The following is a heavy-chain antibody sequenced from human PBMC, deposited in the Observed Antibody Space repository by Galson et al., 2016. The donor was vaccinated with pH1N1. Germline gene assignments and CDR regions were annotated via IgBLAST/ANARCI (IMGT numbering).Heavy chain of an antibody. CDR3: ARVLGKAVTYFDN. J-gene: IGHJ4*02. D-gene: IGHD4-17*01. V-gene: IGHV3-9*01. Sequence: SLRLSCAASGFTFDDYGMHWVRQAPGKGLEWVSGISWNSGSIGYADSVKGRFTLSRDNARNSLYLQLNSLRDDDTALYYCARVLGKAVTYFDNSGQGTLVTVSA. CDR2: ISWNSGSI. CDR1: GFTFDDYG.